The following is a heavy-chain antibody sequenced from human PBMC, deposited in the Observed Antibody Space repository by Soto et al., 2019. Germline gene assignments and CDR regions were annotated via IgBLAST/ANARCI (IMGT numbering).Heavy chain of an antibody. CDR2: INPSGGST. Sequence: GSVKVSCKASGYTFTSYYMHWVRQAPGQRLEWMRIINPSGGSTSYAQKFQGRVTMTRDTSTSAVYMELSSLRSEDTAVYYCARDLAVVVVAAYYYFDYWGQGTLVTVSS. J-gene: IGHJ4*02. V-gene: IGHV1-46*03. D-gene: IGHD2-15*01. CDR1: GYTFTSYY. CDR3: ARDLAVVVVAAYYYFDY.